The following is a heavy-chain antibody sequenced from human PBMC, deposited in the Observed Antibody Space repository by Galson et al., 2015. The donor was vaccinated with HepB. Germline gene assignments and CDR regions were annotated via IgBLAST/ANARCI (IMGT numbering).Heavy chain of an antibody. CDR3: ARVKRAADRRFDL. V-gene: IGHV4-34*01. J-gene: IGHJ5*02. D-gene: IGHD6-13*01. CDR1: GGSFSNHY. CDR2: INPSGGT. Sequence: SETLSLTCAVYGGSFSNHYWSWIRQPPGKGLEWIGDINPSGGTNYNPSLKSRVTISVDTSQNQFSLKLTSVTAADTAVYYCARVKRAADRRFDLWGQGTLLTVSS.